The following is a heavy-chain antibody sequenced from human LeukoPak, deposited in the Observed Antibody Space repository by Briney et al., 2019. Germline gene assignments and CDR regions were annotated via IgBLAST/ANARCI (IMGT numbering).Heavy chain of an antibody. D-gene: IGHD2-2*01. J-gene: IGHJ4*02. Sequence: ASVRVSCTASGYTFTSYGISWVRQAPGQGREWMGWISAYNGNTNYAQKLQGRVTMTTDTSTSTAYMELRSLRSDDTAVYYYARGGYCSSTSCYSCDYWGQGTLVTVSS. CDR2: ISAYNGNT. CDR1: GYTFTSYG. CDR3: ARGGYCSSTSCYSCDY. V-gene: IGHV1-18*01.